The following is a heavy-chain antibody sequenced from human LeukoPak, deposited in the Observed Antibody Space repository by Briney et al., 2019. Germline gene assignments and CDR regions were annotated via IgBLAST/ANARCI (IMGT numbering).Heavy chain of an antibody. D-gene: IGHD3-22*01. Sequence: SETLSLTCTVSGGSISSGGYYWSWIRQHPGQGLAWIGYIYYSGSTYYNPSLKSRVTISVDTSKNQFSLKLSSVTAADTAVYYCARGPTGGYYDSSGYYHYWYFDLWGRGTLVTVSS. CDR2: IYYSGST. J-gene: IGHJ2*01. CDR1: GGSISSGGYY. CDR3: ARGPTGGYYDSSGYYHYWYFDL. V-gene: IGHV4-31*03.